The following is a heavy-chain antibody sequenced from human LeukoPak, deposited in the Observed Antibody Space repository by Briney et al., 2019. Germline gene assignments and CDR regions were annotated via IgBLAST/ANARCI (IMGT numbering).Heavy chain of an antibody. CDR1: GGTFSSYA. D-gene: IGHD2-2*01. Sequence: GASVKVSCKASGGTFSSYAISWVRQAPGQGLEWMGGIIPIFGTANYAQKFQGRVTITADKSTSTAYMELSSLRSEDTAVYYCARDRKGYCSSTSCQFGSYYYYYYYMDVWGKGTTVTVSS. CDR3: ARDRKGYCSSTSCQFGSYYYYYYYMDV. V-gene: IGHV1-69*06. CDR2: IIPIFGTA. J-gene: IGHJ6*03.